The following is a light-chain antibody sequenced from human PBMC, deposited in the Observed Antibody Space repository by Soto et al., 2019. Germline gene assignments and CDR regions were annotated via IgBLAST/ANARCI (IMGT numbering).Light chain of an antibody. CDR3: QQYGSSPIT. J-gene: IGKJ5*01. Sequence: EVVLTQSPATLSLSPGERATLSCGASQRISSSYLAWYQQKPGLAPRLLIYDASTRATGIPDRFSGSVSGTDFTLTISRLEPEDFVVYHCQQYGSSPITFGQGTRLE. CDR1: QRISSSY. CDR2: DAS. V-gene: IGKV3D-20*01.